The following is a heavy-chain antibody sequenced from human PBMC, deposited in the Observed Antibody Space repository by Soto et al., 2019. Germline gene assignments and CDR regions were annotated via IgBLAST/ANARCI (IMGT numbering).Heavy chain of an antibody. V-gene: IGHV3-23*01. CDR2: ISGSGCLT. D-gene: IGHD6-19*01. J-gene: IGHJ2*01. CDR1: GFTFSNYG. Sequence: EVQLLESGGGLVQPGESLRLSCAASGFTFSNYGMSWVRQAPGKGLEWVSAISGSGCLTYYAASVKGRFTVSRDNSKNTLYLQMNSLRADDTAVYYCATIPVAGNWYFGLWGRGTLVTVAS. CDR3: ATIPVAGNWYFGL.